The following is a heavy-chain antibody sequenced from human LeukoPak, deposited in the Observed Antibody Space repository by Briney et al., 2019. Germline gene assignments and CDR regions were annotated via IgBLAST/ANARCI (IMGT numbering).Heavy chain of an antibody. CDR3: ARDNDSRDPPHFDY. Sequence: ASVKVSCKVSGYTLTELSMHWVRQAPGKGLEWMGGFDPEDGETIYAQKFQGRVTMTEDTSTDTAYMDLSSLRSEDTAVYYCARDNDSRDPPHFDYWGQGTLVTVSS. CDR2: FDPEDGET. CDR1: GYTLTELS. V-gene: IGHV1-24*01. J-gene: IGHJ4*02. D-gene: IGHD3-16*01.